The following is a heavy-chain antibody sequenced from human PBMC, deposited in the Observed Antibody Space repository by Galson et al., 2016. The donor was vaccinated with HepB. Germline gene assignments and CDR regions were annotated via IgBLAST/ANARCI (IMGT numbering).Heavy chain of an antibody. CDR1: GFTVSRNY. J-gene: IGHJ5*02. D-gene: IGHD1-1*01. V-gene: IGHV3-53*01. CDR3: ARDPPGTATGTP. CDR2: IYSGGTT. Sequence: SLRLSCAASGFTVSRNYMTWVRQAPGKGLEWVSVIYSGGTTNYANSVKGRFTISRDSSKNTLYLQMNSLRPEDTAIYYCARDPPGTATGTPWGQGTLVTVSS.